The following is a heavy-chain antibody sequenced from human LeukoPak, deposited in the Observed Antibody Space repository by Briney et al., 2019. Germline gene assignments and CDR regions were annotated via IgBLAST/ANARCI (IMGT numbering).Heavy chain of an antibody. CDR1: GFTFSSYA. CDR2: IGGSGGST. J-gene: IGHJ4*02. V-gene: IGHV3-23*01. CDR3: AKGRAAYDILTGYFDY. D-gene: IGHD3-9*01. Sequence: SGGSLRLSCAASGFTFSSYAMSWVRQAPGKGLEWVSAIGGSGGSTYYADSVKGRFTISRDNSKNTLYLQMNSLRAEDTAVYYCAKGRAAYDILTGYFDYWGQGTLVTVSS.